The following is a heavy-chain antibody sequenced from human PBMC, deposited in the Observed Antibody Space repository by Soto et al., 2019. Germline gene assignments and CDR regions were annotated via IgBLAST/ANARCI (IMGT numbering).Heavy chain of an antibody. V-gene: IGHV3-21*01. CDR2: ISSSSSYI. CDR3: VPESVTYDILTGYYKDNWFDP. D-gene: IGHD3-9*01. J-gene: IGHJ5*02. Sequence: GGSLRLSCAASGFTFSSYSMNWVRQAPGKGLEWVSSISSSSSYIYYADSVKGRFTISRDNAKNSLYLQMNSLRAEDTAVYYCVPESVTYDILTGYYKDNWFDPWGQGTLVTVSS. CDR1: GFTFSSYS.